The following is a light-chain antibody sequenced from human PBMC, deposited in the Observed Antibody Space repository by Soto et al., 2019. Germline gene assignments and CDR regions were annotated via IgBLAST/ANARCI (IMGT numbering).Light chain of an antibody. V-gene: IGKV1-33*01. J-gene: IGKJ1*01. CDR3: QQYYSYPRT. CDR1: QDITNF. CDR2: DAS. Sequence: DVQMTQSPSSLSASVGDRVTITCQASQDITNFLNWYQQKPGKAPNLLIYDASNLETGVPSRFSGSGSGTDFTLTISCLQSEDFATYYCQQYYSYPRTFGQGTKVDIK.